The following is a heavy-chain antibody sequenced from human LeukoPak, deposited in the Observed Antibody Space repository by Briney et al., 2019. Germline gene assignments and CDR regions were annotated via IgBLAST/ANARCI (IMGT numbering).Heavy chain of an antibody. V-gene: IGHV4-39*07. J-gene: IGHJ6*03. D-gene: IGHD3-10*01. Sequence: SETLSLTCSVSRGAISSSNYYWGWIRQPPGKGLEWIGNIFYSGTTYYNPSLPSLKSRVTILVDTSKNQFSLKLSSVTAADTAVYYCARGLSLLWFGELEGRDYYYYMDVWGKGTTVTISS. CDR3: ARGLSLLWFGELEGRDYYYYMDV. CDR1: RGAISSSNYY. CDR2: IFYSGTT.